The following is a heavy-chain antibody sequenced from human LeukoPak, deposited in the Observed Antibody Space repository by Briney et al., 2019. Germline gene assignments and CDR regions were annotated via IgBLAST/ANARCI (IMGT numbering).Heavy chain of an antibody. CDR3: VRDLPQTGYSYDY. CDR2: IDHDGSGT. CDR1: GFTFKNYW. V-gene: IGHV3-74*01. J-gene: IGHJ4*02. Sequence: PGGSLRLSCAASGFTFKNYWMHWVRQAPGTGLVWVSRIDHDGSGTSYADSVEGRFTVSRDNAKSTLYLQMNTLRAEDTAVYYCVRDLPQTGYSYDYWGQGTLVTVSS. D-gene: IGHD5-18*01.